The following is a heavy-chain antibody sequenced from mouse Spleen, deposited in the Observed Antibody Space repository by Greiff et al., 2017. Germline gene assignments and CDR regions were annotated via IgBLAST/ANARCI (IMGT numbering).Heavy chain of an antibody. CDR1: GYTFTSYW. CDR2: IDPSDSYT. V-gene: IGHV1-50*01. Sequence: QVQLQQPGAELVKPEASVKLSCKASGYTFTSYWMQWVKQRPGQGLEWIGEIDPSDSYTNYNQKFKGKATLTVDTSSSTAYMQLSSLTSEDSAVYYCARWGGTMVDYWGQGTTLTVSS. J-gene: IGHJ2*01. D-gene: IGHD4-1*01. CDR3: ARWGGTMVDY.